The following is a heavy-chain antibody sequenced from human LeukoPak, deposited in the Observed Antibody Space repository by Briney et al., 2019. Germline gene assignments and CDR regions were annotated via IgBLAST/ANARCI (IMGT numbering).Heavy chain of an antibody. CDR3: AREVPYGYYYDSSWYFDL. Sequence: GGSLRLSCAASGFTVSSNYMSWVRQAPGKGLEWLSVIYSGGSTYYADSVKGRFTISRDNSKNTLYLQVNSLRAEDTAVYYCAREVPYGYYYDSSWYFDLWGRGTLVTVSS. J-gene: IGHJ2*01. V-gene: IGHV3-66*01. D-gene: IGHD3-22*01. CDR1: GFTVSSNY. CDR2: IYSGGST.